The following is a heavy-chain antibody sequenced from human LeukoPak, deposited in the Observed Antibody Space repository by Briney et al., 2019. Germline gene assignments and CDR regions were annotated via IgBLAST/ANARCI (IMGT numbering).Heavy chain of an antibody. J-gene: IGHJ5*02. CDR3: ARDGSGSYYNWFDP. D-gene: IGHD3-10*01. V-gene: IGHV3-48*04. CDR2: ISSSSSTI. CDR1: GFTFSSYS. Sequence: GGSLRLSCAASGFTFSSYSMNWVRQAPGKGLEWVSYISSSSSTIYYADSVKGRFTISRDNAKNSLYLQMNSLRAEDTALYYCARDGSGSYYNWFDPWGQGTLVTVSS.